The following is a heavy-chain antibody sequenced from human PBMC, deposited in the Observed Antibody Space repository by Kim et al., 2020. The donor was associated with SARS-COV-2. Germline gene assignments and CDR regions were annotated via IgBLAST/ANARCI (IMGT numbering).Heavy chain of an antibody. CDR1: GGSFSGYY. CDR3: ARGVAWEPTYYYDSSGYYYPTRNFDY. Sequence: SETLSLTCAVYGGSFSGYYWSWIRQPPGKGLEWIGEINHSGSTNYNPSLKSRVTISVDTSKNQFSLKLSSVTAADTAVYYCARGVAWEPTYYYDSSGYYYPTRNFDYWGQGTLVTVSS. CDR2: INHSGST. D-gene: IGHD3-22*01. V-gene: IGHV4-34*01. J-gene: IGHJ4*02.